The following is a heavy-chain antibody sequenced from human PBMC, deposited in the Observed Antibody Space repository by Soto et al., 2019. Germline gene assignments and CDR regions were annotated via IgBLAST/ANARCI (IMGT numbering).Heavy chain of an antibody. D-gene: IGHD2-15*01. CDR3: ARVSYCSGGSCYLLGHLDY. CDR2: IWYDGSNK. CDR1: GFNFSSYG. V-gene: IGHV3-33*01. Sequence: GGSLRLSCAASGFNFSSYGMHWVRQAPGKGLEWVAVIWYDGSNKYYADSVKGRFTISRDNSKNTLYLQMNSLRAEDTAVYYCARVSYCSGGSCYLLGHLDYWGQGTLVNVSS. J-gene: IGHJ4*02.